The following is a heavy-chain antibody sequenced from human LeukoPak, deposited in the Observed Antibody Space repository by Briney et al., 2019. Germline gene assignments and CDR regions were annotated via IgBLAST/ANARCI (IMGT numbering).Heavy chain of an antibody. J-gene: IGHJ4*02. CDR1: GFTFSSYS. V-gene: IGHV3-7*02. CDR3: TLCHRESRGLDY. D-gene: IGHD2-2*01. Sequence: PGGSLRLSCAASGFTFSSYSMNWVRQAPGKGLEWVANIKQDGSEKYYVDSVKGRFTISRDNSKNSLCLQMNSLRVEDTAVYYRTLCHRESRGLDYWGQGTLVTVSS. CDR2: IKQDGSEK.